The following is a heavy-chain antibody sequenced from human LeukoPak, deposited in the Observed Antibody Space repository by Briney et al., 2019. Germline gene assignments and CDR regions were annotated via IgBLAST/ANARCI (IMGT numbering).Heavy chain of an antibody. D-gene: IGHD1/OR15-1a*01. CDR2: IYPTDSDT. Sequence: PGASLQISCQGSGYRFSNYWITWVRQLPGKGVEWMGIIYPTDSDTKYSPSFQGQVTISADKSITTAYLQWSSLQASDTAMYYCARQTATTTFDYSGQGTLVTVSS. J-gene: IGHJ4*02. CDR1: GYRFSNYW. CDR3: ARQTATTTFDY. V-gene: IGHV5-51*01.